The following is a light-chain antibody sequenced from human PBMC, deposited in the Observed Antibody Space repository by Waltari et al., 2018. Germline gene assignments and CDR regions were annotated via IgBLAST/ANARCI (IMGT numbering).Light chain of an antibody. CDR1: SSAVGGYNY. J-gene: IGLJ1*01. Sequence: QSALTQPASVSGSPGQSITIPCTGTSSAVGGYNYVSWYQQHPGHAPKLMIYDVSKRPSGVSNRFSGSKSGNTASLTISGLQAEDEADYYCSSYTSSSVYVFGTGTKVTVL. CDR3: SSYTSSSVYV. CDR2: DVS. V-gene: IGLV2-14*01.